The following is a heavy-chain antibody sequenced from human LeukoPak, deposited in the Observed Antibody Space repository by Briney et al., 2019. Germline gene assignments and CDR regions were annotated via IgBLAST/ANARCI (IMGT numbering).Heavy chain of an antibody. V-gene: IGHV3-11*06. CDR1: GFTFSDYY. CDR2: ISRNSYT. D-gene: IGHD6-13*01. J-gene: IGHJ4*02. Sequence: PGGSLRLSCAASGFTFSDYYMSWIRQAPGKGLEWVSYISRNSYTNYADSVKGRLTISRDNAKNSLYLQMASLRAEDTAVYYCARMGIAAVGAYYFDYWGQGTLVAVSS. CDR3: ARMGIAAVGAYYFDY.